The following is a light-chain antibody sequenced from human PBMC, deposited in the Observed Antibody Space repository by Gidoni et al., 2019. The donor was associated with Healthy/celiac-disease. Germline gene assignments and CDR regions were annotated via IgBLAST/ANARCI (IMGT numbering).Light chain of an antibody. CDR1: QSVSSY. CDR3: QQRSNGPPLT. CDR2: DAS. J-gene: IGKJ4*01. V-gene: IGKV3-11*01. Sequence: EIVLTQSPATLSLSPGERATLSCRASQSVSSYLAWYQQKPGQAPRLLIYDASNRATGIPARFSGSGSGTDFTPTISSRGPEDFAVYYCQQRSNGPPLTFGGGTKVEIK.